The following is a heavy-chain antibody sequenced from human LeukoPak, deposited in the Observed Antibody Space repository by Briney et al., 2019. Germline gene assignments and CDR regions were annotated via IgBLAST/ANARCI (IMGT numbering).Heavy chain of an antibody. J-gene: IGHJ4*02. CDR1: GFTFSSYG. V-gene: IGHV3-30*02. CDR2: IGYDGTNE. Sequence: GGSLRLSCAASGFTFSSYGMHWVRQAPGKGLEWVALIGYDGTNEYYADSVKGRFTISRDNSKNTLYLQMNSLRAEDAAVYYCARAFIVGATSGFGYWGQGTLVTVSS. D-gene: IGHD1-26*01. CDR3: ARAFIVGATSGFGY.